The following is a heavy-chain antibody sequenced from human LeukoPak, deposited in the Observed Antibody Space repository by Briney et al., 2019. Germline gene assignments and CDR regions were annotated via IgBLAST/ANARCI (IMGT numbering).Heavy chain of an antibody. J-gene: IGHJ4*02. CDR2: ISGSGGST. D-gene: IGHD5-12*01. V-gene: IGHV3-23*01. CDR1: GFTFSSYA. Sequence: GGSLRLSCAAPGFTFSSYAMSWVRQAPGKGLEWVSAISGSGGSTYYADSVKGRFTISRDNSKNTLYLQMNSLRAEDTAVYYCAKDGNIVATRPYYFDYWGQGTLVTVSS. CDR3: AKDGNIVATRPYYFDY.